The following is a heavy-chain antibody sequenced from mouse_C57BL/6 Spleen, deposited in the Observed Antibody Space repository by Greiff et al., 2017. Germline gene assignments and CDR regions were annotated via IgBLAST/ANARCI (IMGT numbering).Heavy chain of an antibody. J-gene: IGHJ2*01. V-gene: IGHV1-69*01. CDR3: AIYDGYLDY. D-gene: IGHD2-3*01. Sequence: QVQLQQPGAELVMPGASVKLSCKASGYTFTSYWMHWVKPRPGQGLEWIGELDPSDSYTNYNQKVKGKSTLTVDKSSSTAYMQLSSLTSEDSAVYYCAIYDGYLDYWGQGTTLTVSS. CDR1: GYTFTSYW. CDR2: LDPSDSYT.